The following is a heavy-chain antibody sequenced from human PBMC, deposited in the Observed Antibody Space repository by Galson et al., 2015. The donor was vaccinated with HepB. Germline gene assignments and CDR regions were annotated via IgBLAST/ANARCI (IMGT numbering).Heavy chain of an antibody. Sequence: SLRLSCAASGFTFSSYAMSWVRQAPGKGLEWVSAISGSGGSTYYADSVKGRFTISRDNSKNTLYLQMNSLRAEDTAVYYCANSGYGSGPFDYWGQGTLVTVSS. D-gene: IGHD3-10*01. CDR2: ISGSGGST. CDR1: GFTFSSYA. CDR3: ANSGYGSGPFDY. V-gene: IGHV3-23*01. J-gene: IGHJ4*02.